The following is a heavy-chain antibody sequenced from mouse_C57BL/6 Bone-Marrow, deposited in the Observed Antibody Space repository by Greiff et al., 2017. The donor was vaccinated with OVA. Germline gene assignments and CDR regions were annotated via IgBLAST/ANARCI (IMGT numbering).Heavy chain of an antibody. CDR2: IRLKSDNYAT. J-gene: IGHJ3*01. D-gene: IGHD1-1*01. Sequence: EVKLEESGGGLVQPGGSMKLSCVASGFTFSNYWMNWVRQSPEKGLEWVAQIRLKSDNYATHYAESVKGRFTISRDDSKSSVYLQMNNLRAEDTGIYYCTGPYYGSRAWFAYWGQGTLVTVSA. CDR3: TGPYYGSRAWFAY. V-gene: IGHV6-3*01. CDR1: GFTFSNYW.